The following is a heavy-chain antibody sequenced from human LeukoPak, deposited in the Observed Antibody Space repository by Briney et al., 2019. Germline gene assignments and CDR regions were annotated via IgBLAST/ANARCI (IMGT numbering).Heavy chain of an antibody. D-gene: IGHD3-22*01. V-gene: IGHV3-21*01. J-gene: IGHJ4*02. Sequence: GGSLGLSCAASGFTFSSYTMNWVRQAPGKGLEWVSSISSSSSYIYYADSVKGRFTISRDNAKNSLYLQMNSLRAEDTAVYYCASVQGYYDSSNYYTRPDYWGQGTLVTVSS. CDR1: GFTFSSYT. CDR2: ISSSSSYI. CDR3: ASVQGYYDSSNYYTRPDY.